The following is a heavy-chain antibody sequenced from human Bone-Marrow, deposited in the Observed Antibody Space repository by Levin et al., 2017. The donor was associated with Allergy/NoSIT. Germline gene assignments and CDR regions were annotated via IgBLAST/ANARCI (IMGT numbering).Heavy chain of an antibody. Sequence: GGSLRLSCAASGFTFSRYAMSWVRQAPGKGLEWVSAISGDDGSTYYADSVKGRFTISRDNSKNTLYLQMNSLRAEDTAVYYCAKDGSTWYALYYFDYWGQGTLVTVSS. CDR3: AKDGSTWYALYYFDY. V-gene: IGHV3-23*01. D-gene: IGHD6-13*01. J-gene: IGHJ4*02. CDR2: ISGDDGST. CDR1: GFTFSRYA.